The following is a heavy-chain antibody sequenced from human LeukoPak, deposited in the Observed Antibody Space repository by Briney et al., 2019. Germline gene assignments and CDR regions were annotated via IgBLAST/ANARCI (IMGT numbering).Heavy chain of an antibody. Sequence: PSETLSLTCTVYGGSFSGYYWSWIRQPPGKGLEWIGEINHSGSTNYNPSLKSRVTILVDTSKNLFSLKLSSVTAADTAVYYCARGPYGNSGDYWGRGTLVPVSS. CDR1: GGSFSGYY. V-gene: IGHV4-34*01. D-gene: IGHD4-23*01. J-gene: IGHJ4*02. CDR2: INHSGST. CDR3: ARGPYGNSGDY.